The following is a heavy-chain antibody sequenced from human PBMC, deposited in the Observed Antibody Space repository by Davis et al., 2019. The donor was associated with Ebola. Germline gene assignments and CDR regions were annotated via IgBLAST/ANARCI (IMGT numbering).Heavy chain of an antibody. Sequence: GESLKISCAASGFTFSRHGMHWVRQAPGKGLEWVAVISNDGTKKFFADSVKGRFTISRDNSKNTLYLQMNSLRAEDTALYYCARDRKGGGRPPWAFHIWGQGTMVTVSS. D-gene: IGHD1-26*01. CDR3: ARDRKGGGRPPWAFHI. J-gene: IGHJ3*02. CDR1: GFTFSRHG. CDR2: ISNDGTKK. V-gene: IGHV3-30*03.